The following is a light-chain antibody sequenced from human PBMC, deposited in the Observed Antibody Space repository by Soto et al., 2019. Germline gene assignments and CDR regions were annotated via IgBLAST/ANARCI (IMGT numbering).Light chain of an antibody. Sequence: QLTQSPSSLSASVGDRVTSTCRASQSISSYLNCYQQKPGKAPKLLIYAASSLQSGVPSRFSGSGSGTDFTLTISSLQPEDFATYYCQQSYSTPWTFGQGTTGDIK. CDR1: QSISSY. V-gene: IGKV1-39*01. J-gene: IGKJ1*01. CDR2: AAS. CDR3: QQSYSTPWT.